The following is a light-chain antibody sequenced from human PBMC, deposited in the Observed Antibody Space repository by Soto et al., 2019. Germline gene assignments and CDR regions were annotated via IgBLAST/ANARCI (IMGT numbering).Light chain of an antibody. CDR3: CSYAGAFTYV. Sequence: QAVRTEPRSVCVSPGQSVAISCTGTSSDVGGYSYVSWYQQHPGKAPKLMISDVSKRPSGVPDRFSGSKFGNTASLTISGLQAEDEADYYCCSYAGAFTYVFGSGTKVTVL. V-gene: IGLV2-11*01. CDR1: SSDVGGYSY. CDR2: DVS. J-gene: IGLJ1*01.